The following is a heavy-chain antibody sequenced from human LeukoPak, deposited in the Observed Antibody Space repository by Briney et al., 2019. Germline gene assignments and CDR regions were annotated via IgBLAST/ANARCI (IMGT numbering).Heavy chain of an antibody. D-gene: IGHD1-26*01. V-gene: IGHV4-39*01. J-gene: IGHJ3*01. Sequence: PSETLSLTCTVSDGSTSSSSYYWGWIRQPPGKGLEWIGSVYYTGSTYNNPSLKSRVTISVDTSKNQFSLRLRSVTAADTAVYYCARHRQRTVEISPHDAFDFWGQGTMVTVSS. CDR2: VYYTGST. CDR3: ARHRQRTVEISPHDAFDF. CDR1: DGSTSSSSYY.